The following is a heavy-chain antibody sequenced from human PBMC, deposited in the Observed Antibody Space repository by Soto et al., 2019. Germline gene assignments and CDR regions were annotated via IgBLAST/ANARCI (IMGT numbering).Heavy chain of an antibody. CDR3: ARGNHRWLQLWYFDL. Sequence: QVQLVQSGAEVKKPGSSVTVSCKASGGTFSSYTISWVRQAPGQGLEWMGGIIPILGTANYAQKFQGRVTITADESTSTAYMELSSLTSEDTAVYYCARGNHRWLQLWYFDLWGRGTLVTVSS. D-gene: IGHD5-12*01. CDR1: GGTFSSYT. CDR2: IIPILGTA. J-gene: IGHJ2*01. V-gene: IGHV1-69*16.